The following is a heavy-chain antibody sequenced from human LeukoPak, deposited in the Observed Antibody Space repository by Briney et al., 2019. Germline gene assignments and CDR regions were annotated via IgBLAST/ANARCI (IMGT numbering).Heavy chain of an antibody. Sequence: GGSLRLSCAASGFTFSSYGMHWVRQAPGKGLEWVAVISYDGSNKYYADSVKGRFTISRDNAKNSLYLQMNSLRAEDTAVYYCARDMVQLERRNYYYYMDVWGKGTTVTVSS. D-gene: IGHD1-1*01. J-gene: IGHJ6*03. CDR3: ARDMVQLERRNYYYYMDV. V-gene: IGHV3-30*03. CDR1: GFTFSSYG. CDR2: ISYDGSNK.